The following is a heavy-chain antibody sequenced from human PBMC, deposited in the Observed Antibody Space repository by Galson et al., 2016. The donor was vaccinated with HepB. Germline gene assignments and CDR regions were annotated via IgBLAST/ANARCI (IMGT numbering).Heavy chain of an antibody. CDR3: ARGGGAAMIVVLGWFDT. D-gene: IGHD2-2*01. CDR2: ISGPGHTI. J-gene: IGHJ5*02. V-gene: IGHV3-48*03. Sequence: SLRLSCAASGFTFSRFEMNWVRQTPGKGLEWLSYISGPGHTIYYADSVRGRFTISRDNSNNTLYLQMNNLRVEDTATYYCARGGGAAMIVVLGWFDTWGKGTLVTASS. CDR1: GFTFSRFE.